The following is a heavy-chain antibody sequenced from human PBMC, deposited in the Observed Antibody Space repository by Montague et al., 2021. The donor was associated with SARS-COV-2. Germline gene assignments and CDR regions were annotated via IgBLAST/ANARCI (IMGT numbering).Heavy chain of an antibody. J-gene: IGHJ4*02. Sequence: SETLSLTCTVAGDSTSSSSHYWGWIRQPPGRGLEWIGSIYYDGSTYYNPSFKSRVTISVDTSTTQYSLNLSSVTAADTAVYSCASRVHPAFGSGAIDYWGQGTLVTVSS. CDR1: GDSTSSSSHY. CDR3: ASRVHPAFGSGAIDY. V-gene: IGHV4-39*01. D-gene: IGHD6-19*01. CDR2: IYYDGST.